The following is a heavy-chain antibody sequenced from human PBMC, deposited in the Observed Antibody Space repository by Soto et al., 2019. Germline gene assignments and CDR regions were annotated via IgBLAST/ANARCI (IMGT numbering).Heavy chain of an antibody. D-gene: IGHD2-21*01. V-gene: IGHV4-39*07. J-gene: IGHJ6*02. CDR2: IYYSGST. CDR1: GGSISSRGYY. Sequence: PSETLSLTCTVSGGSISSRGYYWGWIRQPPGKGLEWIGTIYYSGSTYYNPSLKSRVTISVDTSKNQFSLKLSSVTAADTAVYYCARWGDMEQPYYYYGMDVWGQGTTVTVSS. CDR3: ARWGDMEQPYYYYGMDV.